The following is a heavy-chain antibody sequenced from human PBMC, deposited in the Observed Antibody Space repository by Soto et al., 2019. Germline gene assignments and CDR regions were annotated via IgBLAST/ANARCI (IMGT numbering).Heavy chain of an antibody. V-gene: IGHV4-4*02. CDR3: AREDTVILS. CDR2: IYHSGST. J-gene: IGHJ5*02. CDR1: GDSLSSSNW. Sequence: SETLSLTCAVSGDSLSSSNWWNWVRQPPGEGLEWIGGIYHSGSTNYNPSLKSRLTISVDKSKNQFSLKLSSVTAADTAVYYCAREDTVILSWGQGTLVTVSS. D-gene: IGHD5-18*01.